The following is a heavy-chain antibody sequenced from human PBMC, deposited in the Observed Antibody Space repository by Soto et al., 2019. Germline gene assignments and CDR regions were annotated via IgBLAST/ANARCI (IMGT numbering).Heavy chain of an antibody. Sequence: QVQLVQSGAEVKKPGASVKVSCKASGYTFTSYGISWVRQAPGQGLEWMGWISAYNGNTNYAQKLQGRVTMTTDTATSTAYMELRSLRSDDTAVYYCARDTRDGYKPGYFDYWGQGTLVTVSS. CDR3: ARDTRDGYKPGYFDY. CDR2: ISAYNGNT. D-gene: IGHD5-12*01. J-gene: IGHJ4*02. CDR1: GYTFTSYG. V-gene: IGHV1-18*01.